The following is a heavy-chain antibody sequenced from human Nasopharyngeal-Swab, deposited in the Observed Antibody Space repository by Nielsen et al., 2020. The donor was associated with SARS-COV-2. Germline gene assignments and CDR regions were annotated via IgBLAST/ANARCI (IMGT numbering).Heavy chain of an antibody. V-gene: IGHV4-59*13. CDR1: GGSISSYY. J-gene: IGHJ5*02. CDR2: IYYSGST. D-gene: IGHD3-3*01. CDR3: ARDLGIRFLEWLPGFDP. Sequence: SETLSLTCTVSGGSISSYYSSWIRQPPGKGLEWIGYIYYSGSTNYNPSLKSRVTISVDTSKNQFSLKLSSVTAADTAVYYCARDLGIRFLEWLPGFDPWGQGTLVTVSS.